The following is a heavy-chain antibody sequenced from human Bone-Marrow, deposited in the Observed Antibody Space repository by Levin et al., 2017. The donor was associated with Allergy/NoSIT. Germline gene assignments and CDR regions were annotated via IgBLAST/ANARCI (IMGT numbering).Heavy chain of an antibody. CDR2: ISYDGSNK. V-gene: IGHV3-30*04. Sequence: GGSLRLSCAASGFTFSSYAMHWVRQAPGKGLEWVAVISYDGSNKYYADSVKGRFTISRDNSKNTLYLQMNSLRAEDTAVYYCARDSIEGYYDSSGYRIRHYFDYWGQGTLVTVSS. D-gene: IGHD3-22*01. CDR1: GFTFSSYA. CDR3: ARDSIEGYYDSSGYRIRHYFDY. J-gene: IGHJ4*02.